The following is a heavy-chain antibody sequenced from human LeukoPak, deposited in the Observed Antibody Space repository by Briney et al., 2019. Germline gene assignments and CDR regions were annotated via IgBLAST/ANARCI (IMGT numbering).Heavy chain of an antibody. D-gene: IGHD2/OR15-2a*01. CDR2: IHYSGST. CDR1: GGSISSGAYY. V-gene: IGHV4-39*07. CDR3: ARHAGVISPMDV. Sequence: SETLSLTCTVSGGSISSGAYYWGWIRQPPGKGLEWIGAIHYSGSTYYNPSLKSRVTISVDTSQNQFSLKLNSVTAADTAVYYCARHAGVISPMDVWGQGTTITVSS. J-gene: IGHJ6*02.